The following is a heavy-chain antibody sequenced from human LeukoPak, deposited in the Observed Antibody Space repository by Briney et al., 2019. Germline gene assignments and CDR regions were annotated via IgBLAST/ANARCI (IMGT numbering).Heavy chain of an antibody. J-gene: IGHJ4*02. D-gene: IGHD3-10*01. V-gene: IGHV4-59*08. CDR1: GGSISSYY. Sequence: SETLSLTCTVSGGSISSYYWSWIRQPPGKGLEWIGYIYYSGSTNYNPSLKSRVTISVDTSKNQFSLKLSSVTAADTAVYYCARFYRARVQGVSYGSFDYWGQGTLVTVSS. CDR2: IYYSGST. CDR3: ARFYRARVQGVSYGSFDY.